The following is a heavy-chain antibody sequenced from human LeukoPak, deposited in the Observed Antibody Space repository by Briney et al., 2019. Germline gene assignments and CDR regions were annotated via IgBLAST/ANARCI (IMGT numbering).Heavy chain of an antibody. CDR1: GGSISSGGYY. J-gene: IGHJ4*02. D-gene: IGHD5-18*01. CDR3: ARGSGYSYVDFDY. V-gene: IGHV4-31*03. Sequence: SETLSLTCTVSGGSISSGGYYWSWIRQHPGKGLEWIGYIYYSGSTYYNPSLKSRVTISVDTSKNQFSLKLGSVTAADTAVYYCARGSGYSYVDFDYWGQGTLVTVSS. CDR2: IYYSGST.